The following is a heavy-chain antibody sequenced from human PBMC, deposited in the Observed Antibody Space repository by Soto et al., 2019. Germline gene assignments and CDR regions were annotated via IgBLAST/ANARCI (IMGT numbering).Heavy chain of an antibody. CDR1: GFTFSSYT. V-gene: IGHV3-21*01. J-gene: IGHJ4*02. D-gene: IGHD3-22*01. CDR3: AKDHNYDSSGYGFAS. Sequence: GGSLRLSCAASGFTFSSYTMNWVRQAPGKGLEWVSSINSRSNYIYQADSVKGRFTISRDNAKNSLYLQMNSLRVEDTAVYYCAKDHNYDSSGYGFASWGRGTLVTVSS. CDR2: INSRSNYI.